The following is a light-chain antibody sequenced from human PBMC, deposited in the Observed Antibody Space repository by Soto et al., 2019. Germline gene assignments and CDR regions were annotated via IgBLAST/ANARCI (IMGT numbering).Light chain of an antibody. CDR1: QSVGRDY. Sequence: VLTLSLATLSLSPGESATHSCRASQSVGRDYLAWYQQVPGQPPRLLIYGACTRATGIPTRFSGSGSGTEFTLTISNLQSEDFAIYFCQKFNKWPWTFGQGTKVDIK. V-gene: IGKV3-15*01. CDR3: QKFNKWPWT. J-gene: IGKJ1*01. CDR2: GAC.